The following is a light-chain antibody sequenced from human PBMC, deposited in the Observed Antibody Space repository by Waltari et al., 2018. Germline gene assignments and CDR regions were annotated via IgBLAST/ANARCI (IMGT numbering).Light chain of an antibody. Sequence: EIVLPQSPDTLSLSPGESATLSCWASQTINNNYLAWYQQKPGQAPRVLIYGGSTRATGIPGRFSGSGSGTQFTLTISRLESEDFAVYSCQQYGSSPYTFGQGTKLEIK. CDR3: QQYGSSPYT. CDR2: GGS. J-gene: IGKJ2*01. V-gene: IGKV3-20*01. CDR1: QTINNNY.